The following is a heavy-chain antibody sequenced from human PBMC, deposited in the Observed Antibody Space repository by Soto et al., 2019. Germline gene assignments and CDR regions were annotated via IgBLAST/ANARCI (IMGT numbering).Heavy chain of an antibody. CDR1: GFTFSSYA. CDR3: AKDITMIVVVTAAAEYFQH. J-gene: IGHJ1*01. CDR2: ISGSGGST. V-gene: IGHV3-23*01. Sequence: EVQLLESGGGLVQPGGSLRLSCAASGFTFSSYAMSWVRQAPGKGLEWVSAISGSGGSTYYADSVKGRFTISSDISKNPRYVQMNSLRAEDTAVYYSAKDITMIVVVTAAAEYFQHWGQGTLVTVSS. D-gene: IGHD3-22*01.